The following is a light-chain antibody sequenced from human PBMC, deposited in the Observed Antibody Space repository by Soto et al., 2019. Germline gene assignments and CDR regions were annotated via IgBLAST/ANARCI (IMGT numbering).Light chain of an antibody. Sequence: TQMTQNPATLSVSFGDRVTITCGASQSISSWLAWYQQNKGKAPKLLIYDASSLESGVPSRFSGSGSGTEFTLTISSLQPDDFASYYCQQSYITPVTFGQGTKVDIK. CDR2: DAS. CDR3: QQSYITPVT. CDR1: QSISSW. V-gene: IGKV1-5*01. J-gene: IGKJ1*01.